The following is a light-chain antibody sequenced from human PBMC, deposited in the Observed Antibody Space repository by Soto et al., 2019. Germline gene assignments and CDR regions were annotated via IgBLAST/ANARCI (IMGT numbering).Light chain of an antibody. CDR3: QHYNTYPWT. Sequence: DIQMTQSPSILSASVGDRVTITCRASQSISSWLAWYQQKPGKAPNLLIYKASHLENGVPSRFSGSGSGTEFTLTISSLQHGDFATYYCQHYNTYPWTFGQGTKVDIK. J-gene: IGKJ1*01. CDR1: QSISSW. CDR2: KAS. V-gene: IGKV1-5*03.